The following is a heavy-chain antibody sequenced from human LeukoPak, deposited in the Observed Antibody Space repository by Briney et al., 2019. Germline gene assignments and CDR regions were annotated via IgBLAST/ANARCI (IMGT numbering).Heavy chain of an antibody. D-gene: IGHD3-10*01. CDR3: ARDSKSLLWFGEAPNDFDY. Sequence: ASVKVSCKASGYTFTNYGINWVRPAPGQGLEWMGWISAYNGNTNYARKLQGRVTMTTDTSTSTAYMDLRSLRSDDTAAYYCARDSKSLLWFGEAPNDFDYWGQGTLVTVSS. CDR2: ISAYNGNT. V-gene: IGHV1-18*01. CDR1: GYTFTNYG. J-gene: IGHJ4*02.